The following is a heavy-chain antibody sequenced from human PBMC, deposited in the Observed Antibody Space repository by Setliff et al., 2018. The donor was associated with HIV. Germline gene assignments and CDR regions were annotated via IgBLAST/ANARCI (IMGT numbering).Heavy chain of an antibody. D-gene: IGHD6-6*01. CDR3: ARQRSIAARPNSAFDI. CDR2: IYPGDSDT. J-gene: IGHJ3*02. Sequence: PGESLKISCRGSRYSFTSYWIAWVRQMPGKGLEWMGIIYPGDSDTRYSPSFQGQVTISADKSISTAYLQWSSLKASDTAMYYCARQRSIAARPNSAFDIWGRGTMVTVSS. V-gene: IGHV5-51*01. CDR1: RYSFTSYW.